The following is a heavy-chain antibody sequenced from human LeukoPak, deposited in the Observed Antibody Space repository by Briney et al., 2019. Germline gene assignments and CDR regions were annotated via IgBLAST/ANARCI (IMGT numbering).Heavy chain of an antibody. Sequence: GGSLRLSCAASGFIFSDYYMSWIRQAPGKGLEWISYISGGGTTIYYADSVKGRFTISRDNTKNSLYLHMSGLRAEDTAMYYCARDSWKRATMGLGFWGQGALVTVSS. J-gene: IGHJ4*02. D-gene: IGHD5-24*01. CDR1: GFIFSDYY. CDR3: ARDSWKRATMGLGF. V-gene: IGHV3-11*01. CDR2: ISGGGTTI.